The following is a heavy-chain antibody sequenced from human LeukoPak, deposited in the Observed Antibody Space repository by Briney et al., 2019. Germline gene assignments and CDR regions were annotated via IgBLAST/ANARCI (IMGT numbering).Heavy chain of an antibody. Sequence: ASVNVSCKASGYTFTGYYMHWVRQAPGQGLEWMGIINPSGGSTSYAQKFQGRVTMTRDTSTSTVYMELSSLRSEDTAVYYCARGSKERWLQFFSTFGPDYFDYWGQGTLVTVSS. CDR2: INPSGGST. V-gene: IGHV1-46*01. CDR1: GYTFTGYY. CDR3: ARGSKERWLQFFSTFGPDYFDY. D-gene: IGHD5-24*01. J-gene: IGHJ4*02.